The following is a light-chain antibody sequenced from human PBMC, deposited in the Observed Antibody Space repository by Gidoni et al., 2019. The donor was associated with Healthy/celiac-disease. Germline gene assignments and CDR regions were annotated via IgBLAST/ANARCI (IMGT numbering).Light chain of an antibody. J-gene: IGKJ1*01. CDR1: QSISSY. Sequence: DIQMTQSPSSLSASVGDRVTITCRASQSISSYLNWYQQKPGQAPKLLIYAASSVQSGVPSRFSGSGSATDFTLTISSLQPEDFATYYCQPSYSTPQTFGQGTKVEIK. V-gene: IGKV1-39*01. CDR2: AAS. CDR3: QPSYSTPQT.